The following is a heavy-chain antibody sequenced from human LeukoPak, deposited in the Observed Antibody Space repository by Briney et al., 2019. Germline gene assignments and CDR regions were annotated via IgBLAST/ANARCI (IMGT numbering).Heavy chain of an antibody. CDR2: IYYSGST. D-gene: IGHD3-3*01. CDR3: ARDMGVVIINYYYGMDV. J-gene: IGHJ6*02. V-gene: IGHV4-59*01. CDR1: GGSISSYY. Sequence: PSETLSLTCTVSGGSISSYYWSWIRQPPGKGLEWIGYIYYSGSTNYSPSLKSRVTMSVDTSKNQFSLRLSTVTAADTAVYYCARDMGVVIINYYYGMDVWGQGTTVTVSS.